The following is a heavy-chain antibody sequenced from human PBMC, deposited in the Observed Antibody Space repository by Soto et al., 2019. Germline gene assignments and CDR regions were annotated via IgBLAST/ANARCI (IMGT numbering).Heavy chain of an antibody. D-gene: IGHD3-10*01. CDR3: AKDSTSYGSGRELYFDF. V-gene: IGHV3-23*01. CDR2: ITGSGFST. Sequence: GGSLRLACAASGFTFSSYAMNWVRQAPGKGLEWVSAITGSGFSTYYADSVKGRFTISRDNSKNTLYLQMNSLRAEDTAVYYCAKDSTSYGSGRELYFDFWGQGILVTVSS. CDR1: GFTFSSYA. J-gene: IGHJ4*01.